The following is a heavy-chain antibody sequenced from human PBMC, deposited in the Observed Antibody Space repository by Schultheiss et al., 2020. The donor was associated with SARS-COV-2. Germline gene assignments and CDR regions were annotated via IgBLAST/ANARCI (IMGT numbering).Heavy chain of an antibody. CDR1: GFTFSSYA. J-gene: IGHJ6*02. Sequence: GGSLRLSCAASGFTFSSYAMSWVRQAPGKGLEWVGRIKSKTDGGTTDYAAPVKGRFTISRDDSKNTLYLQMNSLRAEDTAVYYCAKGLGYDFWSGYYMSYYYYGMDVWGQGTTVTVSS. CDR3: AKGLGYDFWSGYYMSYYYYGMDV. D-gene: IGHD3-3*01. V-gene: IGHV3-15*01. CDR2: IKSKTDGGTT.